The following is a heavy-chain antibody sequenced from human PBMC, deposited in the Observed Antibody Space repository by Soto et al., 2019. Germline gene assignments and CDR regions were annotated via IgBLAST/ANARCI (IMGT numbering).Heavy chain of an antibody. CDR3: ARLLRDTYYYYGMDV. CDR2: IYYSGST. Sequence: SSETLSLTCTVSGGSISSGGYYWSWIRQHPGKGLEWIGYIYYSGSTYYNPSLKSRVTISVDTSKNQFSLKLSSVTAADTAVYYCARLLRDTYYYYGMDVWGQGTTVTVSS. CDR1: GGSISSGGYY. J-gene: IGHJ6*02. V-gene: IGHV4-31*03. D-gene: IGHD3-22*01.